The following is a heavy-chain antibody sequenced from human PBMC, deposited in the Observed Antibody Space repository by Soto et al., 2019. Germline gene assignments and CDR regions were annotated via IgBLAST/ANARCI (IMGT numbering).Heavy chain of an antibody. CDR1: GYTFTSYG. CDR2: ISAYNGNT. Sequence: ASVKVSCKASGYTFTSYGISWVRQAPGQGLEWMGWISAYNGNTNYAQKLQGRVTMTTDTSTSTAYMELRSLRSDDTAVYYCARVGRRAGYSYGYRYYYCGMDVWGQGTTVTVSS. V-gene: IGHV1-18*01. J-gene: IGHJ6*02. CDR3: ARVGRRAGYSYGYRYYYCGMDV. D-gene: IGHD5-18*01.